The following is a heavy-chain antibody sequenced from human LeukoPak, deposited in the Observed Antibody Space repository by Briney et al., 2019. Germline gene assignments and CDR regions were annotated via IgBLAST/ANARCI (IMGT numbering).Heavy chain of an antibody. CDR1: DASISGHY. CDR3: ARDQISINALDM. V-gene: IGHV4-59*11. J-gene: IGHJ3*02. CDR2: ISYIGST. D-gene: IGHD1-14*01. Sequence: SETLSLTCTVSDASISGHYLTWIRQPPGKGLEWIGYISYIGSTNYNPSLKSRVPISVDTSKNLFSLRLRSVTAADTAVYYCARDQISINALDMWGQGTMVTVSS.